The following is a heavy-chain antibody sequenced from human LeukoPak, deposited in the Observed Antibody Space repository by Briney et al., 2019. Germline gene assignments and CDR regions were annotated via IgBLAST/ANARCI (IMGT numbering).Heavy chain of an antibody. CDR2: ISWNSGSR. J-gene: IGHJ4*02. V-gene: IGHV3-9*01. D-gene: IGHD3-16*01. CDR3: AKDGGFASTQLYYFDY. CDR1: GFTFDDYA. Sequence: GGSLRLSCAASGFTFDDYAMHWVRQAPGKGLEWVSGISWNSGSRGYADSVKGRFTISRDNAKNSLYLQINSLRAEDTALYYCAKDGGFASTQLYYFDYWGQGTQVTGSS.